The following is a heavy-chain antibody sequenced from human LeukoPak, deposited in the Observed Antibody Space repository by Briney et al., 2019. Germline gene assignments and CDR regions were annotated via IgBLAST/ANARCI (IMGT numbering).Heavy chain of an antibody. CDR2: IYYSGST. J-gene: IGHJ4*02. D-gene: IGHD6-19*01. Sequence: PSETLSLTCTVSGGSISSSSYYWGWIRQPPGKGLEWIGSIYYSGSTYYNPSLKSRVTISVDTSKNQFSLKLSSVTAADTAVYYCARSVYSSGWYEVFDYWGQGTLVTVSS. CDR3: ARSVYSSGWYEVFDY. V-gene: IGHV4-39*01. CDR1: GGSISSSSYY.